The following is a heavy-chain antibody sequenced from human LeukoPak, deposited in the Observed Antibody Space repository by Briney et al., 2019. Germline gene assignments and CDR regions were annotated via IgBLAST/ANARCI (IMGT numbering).Heavy chain of an antibody. CDR2: INPSGGST. Sequence: ASVKVSCKASGYTFTSYYMHWVRQAPGQGLEWMGIINPSGGSTSYAQKLQGRVTMTTDTSTSTAYMELRSLRYDDTAVYYCARDYGDYDYWGQGTLVTVSS. J-gene: IGHJ4*02. CDR1: GYTFTSYY. D-gene: IGHD4-17*01. CDR3: ARDYGDYDY. V-gene: IGHV1-46*01.